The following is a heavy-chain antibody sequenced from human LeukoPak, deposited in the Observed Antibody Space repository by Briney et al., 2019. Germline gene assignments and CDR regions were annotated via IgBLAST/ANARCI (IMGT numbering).Heavy chain of an antibody. Sequence: GGSLRLSCVASGFTFKNAWMSWVRQAPGKGLEWVARIRSKTDGGTTEYAAPVKGRFTISRDDSKNTLYLQMNSLKTEDTAVYFCATGTEQQWLSLDYWGQGTLVTVSS. CDR3: ATGTEQQWLSLDY. J-gene: IGHJ4*02. CDR1: GFTFKNAW. V-gene: IGHV3-15*01. D-gene: IGHD6-19*01. CDR2: IRSKTDGGTT.